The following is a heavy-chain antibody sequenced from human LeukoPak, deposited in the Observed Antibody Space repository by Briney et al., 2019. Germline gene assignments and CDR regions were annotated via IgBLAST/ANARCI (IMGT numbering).Heavy chain of an antibody. V-gene: IGHV3-23*01. CDR2: ISGSGGST. CDR3: AKANHYYYDSSGYFYYFDY. CDR1: GFTFSSYA. Sequence: AGGSLRLSCAASGFTFSSYAMSWVRQAPGKGLEWVSAISGSGGSTYYADSVKSRFTISRDNSKNTLYLQMNSLRAEDTAVYYCAKANHYYYDSSGYFYYFDYWGQGTLVTVSS. D-gene: IGHD3-22*01. J-gene: IGHJ4*02.